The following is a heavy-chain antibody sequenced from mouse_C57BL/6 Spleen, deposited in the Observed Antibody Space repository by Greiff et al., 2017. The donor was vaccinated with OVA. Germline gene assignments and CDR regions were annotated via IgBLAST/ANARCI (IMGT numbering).Heavy chain of an antibody. J-gene: IGHJ1*03. V-gene: IGHV1-76*01. CDR3: ARTFITTVVDWYFDV. Sequence: QVQLKQSGAELVRPGASVKLSCKASGYTFTDYYINWVKQRPGQGLEWIARIYPGSGNTYYNEKFKGKATLTAEKSSSTAYMQLSSLTSEDSAVYFCARTFITTVVDWYFDVWGTGTTVTVSS. CDR1: GYTFTDYY. D-gene: IGHD1-1*01. CDR2: IYPGSGNT.